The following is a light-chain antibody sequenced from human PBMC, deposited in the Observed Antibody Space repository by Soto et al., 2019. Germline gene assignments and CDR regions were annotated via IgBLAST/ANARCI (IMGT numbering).Light chain of an antibody. V-gene: IGKV1-33*01. CDR3: QQYDNIPRYT. CDR1: QDITNY. Sequence: DIQMTQSPSSLSASIGDTVTITCQASQDITNYLNWYQQKPGKAPKLLIYDASNLETGVPSRFSGSGSGTHFTFTISSLQPEDIATYYCQQYDNIPRYTFGQGTKLEIK. CDR2: DAS. J-gene: IGKJ2*01.